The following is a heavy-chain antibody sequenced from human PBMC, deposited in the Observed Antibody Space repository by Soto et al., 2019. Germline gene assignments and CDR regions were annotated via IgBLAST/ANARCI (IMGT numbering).Heavy chain of an antibody. J-gene: IGHJ6*02. Sequence: QVQLQESGPGLVKPSETLSLTCTVSGGSISTYYCHWVRQPPGKGLEWIGYIYYSGSTNYNPSLKRRVTISVDPSKNQFSLRLSSVTAADTAMYYCVKGGDIGAAGADYYYGLHVWGQGTTVTVSS. CDR3: VKGGDIGAAGADYYYGLHV. V-gene: IGHV4-59*01. D-gene: IGHD6-13*01. CDR1: GGSISTYY. CDR2: IYYSGST.